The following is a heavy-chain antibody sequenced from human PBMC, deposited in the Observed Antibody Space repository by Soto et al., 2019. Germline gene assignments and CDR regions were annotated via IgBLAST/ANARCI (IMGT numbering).Heavy chain of an antibody. D-gene: IGHD6-13*01. Sequence: PGGSLRLSCAAPEFTFCSYAMNWVRQAPGKGLEWVSVISGSDGSTYYADSVKGRFTISRDNSKNTLNLQMNSLRAEDTAVYYCARRSSSWYFDYWGQGTLVTVSS. CDR1: EFTFCSYA. V-gene: IGHV3-23*01. CDR2: ISGSDGST. J-gene: IGHJ4*02. CDR3: ARRSSSWYFDY.